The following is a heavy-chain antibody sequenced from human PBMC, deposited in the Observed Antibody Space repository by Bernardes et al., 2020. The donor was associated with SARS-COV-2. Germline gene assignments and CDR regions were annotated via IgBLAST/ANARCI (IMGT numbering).Heavy chain of an antibody. V-gene: IGHV2-5*02. Sequence: GPTLVKPTQTLTLTCTFSGFSLSTSAVGVGWIRQPPGKALEWLALIYWDDDNRYSPSLKSRLTVTKDTSKNQVVLTMTDVDPVDTATYYCAHSAGWLLDFWGQGILVTVSS. D-gene: IGHD3-22*01. CDR1: GFSLSTSAVG. CDR2: IYWDDDN. J-gene: IGHJ4*02. CDR3: AHSAGWLLDF.